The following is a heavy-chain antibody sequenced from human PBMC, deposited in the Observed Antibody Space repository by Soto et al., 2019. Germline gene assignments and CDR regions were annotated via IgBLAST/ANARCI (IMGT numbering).Heavy chain of an antibody. J-gene: IGHJ3*02. CDR1: GYTFTSYC. D-gene: IGHD2-2*02. Sequence: ASVKVSGKASGYTFTSYCINWVRQATGQGLEWMGWMNPNSGNTGYAQKFQGRVTMTRNTSISTAYMELSSLRSEDTAVYYCASRADIVVVPAAIRGDAFDIWGQGTMVTVSS. V-gene: IGHV1-8*01. CDR2: MNPNSGNT. CDR3: ASRADIVVVPAAIRGDAFDI.